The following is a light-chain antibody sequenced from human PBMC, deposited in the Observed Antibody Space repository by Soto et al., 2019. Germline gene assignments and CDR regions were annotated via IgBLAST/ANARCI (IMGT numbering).Light chain of an antibody. J-gene: IGLJ1*01. V-gene: IGLV2-14*01. Sequence: QSVLTQPASVSGSPGQSITISCTGTSSDVGGYDYVSWYQHHPGKAPKLMIYEVSNRPSGVSNRFSGSKSGSTASLTISGPQAEDEAFYYCSSYTSTATLVVFGTGTKVTVL. CDR2: EVS. CDR3: SSYTSTATLVV. CDR1: SSDVGGYDY.